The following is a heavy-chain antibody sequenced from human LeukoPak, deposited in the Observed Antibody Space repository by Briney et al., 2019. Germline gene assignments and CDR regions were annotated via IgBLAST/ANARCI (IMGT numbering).Heavy chain of an antibody. CDR2: IGNKANTYAT. CDR3: VRGYSGAHVYAFDI. CDR1: GFGFSDQY. D-gene: IGHD1-26*01. Sequence: GGSLRLSCAASGFGFSDQYMDWVRQAPGKGLEWVGRIGNKANTYATEYAASVKGRFTISRDVSKNSLYLQMNNLKIEDTAVYYCVRGYSGAHVYAFDIWGRGTMVTVSS. V-gene: IGHV3-72*01. J-gene: IGHJ3*02.